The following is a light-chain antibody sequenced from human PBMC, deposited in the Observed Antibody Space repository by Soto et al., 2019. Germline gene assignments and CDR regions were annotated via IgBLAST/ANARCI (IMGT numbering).Light chain of an antibody. CDR1: QSVLYSSNNKNY. CDR2: CAS. V-gene: IGKV4-1*01. Sequence: DIVMTQSPDSLAVSLGERATINCKSSQSVLYSSNNKNYLAWYQQKPGQPPKLLIYCASTRESGVPDRFSGSGSGTDFTLTFSSVQAEDVAVYYCQQYYSWWTFGQGTKVEIK. J-gene: IGKJ1*01. CDR3: QQYYSWWT.